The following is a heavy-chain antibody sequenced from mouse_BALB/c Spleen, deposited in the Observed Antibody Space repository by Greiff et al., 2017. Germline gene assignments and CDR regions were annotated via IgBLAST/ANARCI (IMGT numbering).Heavy chain of an antibody. CDR1: GFTFSDYY. CDR3: ARGGYGSPYWYFDV. Sequence: EVKVVESGGGLVKPGGSLKLSCAASGFTFSDYYMYWVRQTPEKRLEWVATISDGGSYTYYPDSVKGRFTISRDNAKNNLYLQMSSLKSEDTAMYYCARGGYGSPYWYFDVWGAGTTVTVSS. CDR2: ISDGGSYT. J-gene: IGHJ1*01. D-gene: IGHD1-1*01. V-gene: IGHV5-4*02.